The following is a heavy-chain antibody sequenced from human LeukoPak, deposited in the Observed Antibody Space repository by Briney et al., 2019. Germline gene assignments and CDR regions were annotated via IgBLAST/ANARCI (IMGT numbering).Heavy chain of an antibody. D-gene: IGHD1-1*01. CDR1: GYIFTDYY. J-gene: IGHJ6*02. Sequence: GASVKVSCKASGYIFTDYYIHWIRQAPGQGLEWMGWIDPNSGGTHHAPNFQGRATMTRDTSSSTVYMDLSRLRSADTAIYYCARSRTPFYYYGIHVWGLGTSVTVYS. V-gene: IGHV1-2*02. CDR3: ARSRTPFYYYGIHV. CDR2: IDPNSGGT.